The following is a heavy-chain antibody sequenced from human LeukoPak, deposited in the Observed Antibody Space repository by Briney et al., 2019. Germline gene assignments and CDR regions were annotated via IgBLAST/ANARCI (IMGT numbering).Heavy chain of an antibody. CDR3: ARGNAEWSQYYYDSSGSQNYFDY. Sequence: SETLSLTCAVYGVPFSGYYWIWIRQPPGKGLEWIGEINHSGSTNYNPSLKSRVTISVDTSKNQFSLKLSSVTAADTAVYYCARGNAEWSQYYYDSSGSQNYFDYWGQGTLVTVTS. CDR2: INHSGST. V-gene: IGHV4-34*01. D-gene: IGHD3-22*01. J-gene: IGHJ4*02. CDR1: GVPFSGYY.